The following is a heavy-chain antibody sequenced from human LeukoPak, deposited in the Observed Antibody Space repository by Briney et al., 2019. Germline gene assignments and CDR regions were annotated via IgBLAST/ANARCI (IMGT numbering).Heavy chain of an antibody. V-gene: IGHV3-23*01. CDR1: GFTFSSYA. Sequence: GGSLRLSCAASGFTFSSYAMSWVRQAPGKGLEWVSAISGSGGSTYYADSVKGRFTISRGNSKNTLYLQMNSLRAEDTAVYYCAKDAGYYGSGSQGAFDIWGQGTMVTVSS. CDR3: AKDAGYYGSGSQGAFDI. D-gene: IGHD3-10*01. J-gene: IGHJ3*02. CDR2: ISGSGGST.